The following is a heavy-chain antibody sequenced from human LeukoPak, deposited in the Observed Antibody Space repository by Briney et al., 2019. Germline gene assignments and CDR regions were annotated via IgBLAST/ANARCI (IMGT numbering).Heavy chain of an antibody. CDR2: INHSGST. CDR3: ARGHAYYYDSSGYYPYYYYYYYMDV. CDR1: GGSFSGYY. V-gene: IGHV4-34*01. Sequence: SETLSLTCAVYGGSFSGYYWSWIRQPPGKGLEWIGEINHSGSTNYNPSLKSRVTISVDTSKNQFSLKLSSVTAADTAVYYCARGHAYYYDSSGYYPYYYYYYYMDVWGKGTTVTVSS. D-gene: IGHD3-22*01. J-gene: IGHJ6*03.